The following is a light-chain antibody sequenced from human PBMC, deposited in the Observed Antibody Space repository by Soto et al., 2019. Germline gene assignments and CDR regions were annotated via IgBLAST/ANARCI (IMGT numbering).Light chain of an antibody. CDR2: DVS. Sequence: QSVLTQPASVSGSPGQSITLSCTGTSSDVGGYNYVSWYQQLPGKAPKLMISDVSNRPSGVSNRFSGSKSGNTASLTISGLQAEDEADYYCSSYTSGSTPYVFGTGTKVTVL. CDR3: SSYTSGSTPYV. V-gene: IGLV2-14*01. CDR1: SSDVGGYNY. J-gene: IGLJ1*01.